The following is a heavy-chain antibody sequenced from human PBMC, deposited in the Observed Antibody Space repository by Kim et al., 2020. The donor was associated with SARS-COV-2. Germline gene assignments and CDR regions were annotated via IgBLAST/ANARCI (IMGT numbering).Heavy chain of an antibody. J-gene: IGHJ4*02. CDR3: ARGLPCFDY. CDR2: IKEDGSEK. CDR1: GFTFNIYW. Sequence: GGSLRLSCAASGFTFNIYWMTWVRQAPGKGLEWVANIKEDGSEKHYVDSVKGRFTISRDNAKNSLYLQMNSLRAEDTAVYYCARGLPCFDYWGQGTLITVSS. V-gene: IGHV3-7*03.